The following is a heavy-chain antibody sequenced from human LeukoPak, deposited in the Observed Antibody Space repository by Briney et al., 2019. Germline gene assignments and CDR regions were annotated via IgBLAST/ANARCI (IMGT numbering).Heavy chain of an antibody. J-gene: IGHJ3*02. CDR2: IRYDGSNK. CDR1: GFTFSSYG. Sequence: GGSLRLSCAASGFTFSSYGMHWVRQAPGKGLEWVAFIRYDGSNKYYADSVKGRFTISRDNSKNTLYLQMNSLRAEDTAVYYCAKSPRWSGYYIGAFDIWGQGTMVTVSS. V-gene: IGHV3-30*02. D-gene: IGHD3-3*01. CDR3: AKSPRWSGYYIGAFDI.